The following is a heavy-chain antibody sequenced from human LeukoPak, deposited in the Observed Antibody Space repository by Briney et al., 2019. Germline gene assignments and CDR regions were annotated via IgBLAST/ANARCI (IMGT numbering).Heavy chain of an antibody. V-gene: IGHV3-30*03. CDR1: GFTFSSYG. J-gene: IGHJ4*02. CDR2: ISYDGSNK. CDR3: ARSPRSGWSLQALDLGY. D-gene: IGHD6-19*01. Sequence: PGGSLRLSCAASGFTFSSYGMHWVRQAPGKGLEWVAVISYDGSNKYYADSVKGRFTISRDNSKNTLYLQMNSLRAEDTAVYYCARSPRSGWSLQALDLGYWGQGTLVTVSS.